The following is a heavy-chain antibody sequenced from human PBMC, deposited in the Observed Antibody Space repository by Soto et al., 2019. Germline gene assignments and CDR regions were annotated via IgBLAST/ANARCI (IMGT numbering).Heavy chain of an antibody. V-gene: IGHV4-39*01. CDR3: ARGSIAVAGGHFDL. Sequence: QLQLQESGPGLVKPSETLSLTCTVSGGSISSSSYYWGWIRQPPGKGLEWIGRIYYSGSTYYNPSLKRRVTISVDTSKNKFSLKLSSVTAADTAVYYCARGSIAVAGGHFDLWGRGTLVTVSS. CDR2: IYYSGST. D-gene: IGHD6-19*01. J-gene: IGHJ2*01. CDR1: GGSISSSSYY.